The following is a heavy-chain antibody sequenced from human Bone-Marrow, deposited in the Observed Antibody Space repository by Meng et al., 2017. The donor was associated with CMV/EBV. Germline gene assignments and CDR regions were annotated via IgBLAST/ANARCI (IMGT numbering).Heavy chain of an antibody. Sequence: GGSLRLSCAASGFTFSDYYMSWIRQAPGKGLEWVSYISSSGSTIYYADSVKGRFTISRDNAKNSLYLQMNSLRAEDTAVYYCAREGSFHATDAFDIWGQGTMVTVSS. CDR2: ISSSGSTI. J-gene: IGHJ3*02. D-gene: IGHD3-16*02. V-gene: IGHV3-11*04. CDR3: AREGSFHATDAFDI. CDR1: GFTFSDYY.